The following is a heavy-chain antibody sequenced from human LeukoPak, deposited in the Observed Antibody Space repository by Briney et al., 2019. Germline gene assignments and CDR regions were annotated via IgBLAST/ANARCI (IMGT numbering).Heavy chain of an antibody. CDR1: GFTFSSYE. Sequence: GGSLRLSCAASGFTFSSYEMNWVRQAPGKGLEWVSYISSSGSTIYYADSVKGRFTISRDNAKNSLYLQMNSLRAEDTAVYYCARGRTWGIAARQERRWFDPWGQGTLVTVSS. V-gene: IGHV3-48*03. CDR3: ARGRTWGIAARQERRWFDP. CDR2: ISSSGSTI. D-gene: IGHD6-6*01. J-gene: IGHJ5*02.